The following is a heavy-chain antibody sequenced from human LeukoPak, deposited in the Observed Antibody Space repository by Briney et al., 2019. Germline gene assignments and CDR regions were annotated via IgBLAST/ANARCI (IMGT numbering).Heavy chain of an antibody. CDR2: MNPNRGNT. J-gene: IGHJ5*02. V-gene: IGHV1-8*01. CDR3: ARGSLVEFDP. D-gene: IGHD2-15*01. CDR1: GYTFTIYD. Sequence: ASLKVSCKASGYTFTIYDINWVCQTTGQRVEWIGWMNPNRGNTGYTQKFQGRVTMSRNTSISTASTELSSLRSEDTAVYNCARGSLVEFDPWGQGTLVTASS.